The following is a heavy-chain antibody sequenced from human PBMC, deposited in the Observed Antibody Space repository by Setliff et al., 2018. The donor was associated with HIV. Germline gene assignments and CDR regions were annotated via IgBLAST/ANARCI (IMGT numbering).Heavy chain of an antibody. V-gene: IGHV4-39*01. CDR1: GFSISSSNYY. Sequence: SETLSLTCNVSGFSISSSNYYWGWIRQPPGKGLEWIGNVYHSGSAHYNPSLRSRVTMSVDTSKNEFSLNLASVAAADTAVYYCARTWWDYDLWSGYLYYFDYWGQGTLVTVSS. D-gene: IGHD3-3*01. CDR2: VYHSGSA. J-gene: IGHJ4*02. CDR3: ARTWWDYDLWSGYLYYFDY.